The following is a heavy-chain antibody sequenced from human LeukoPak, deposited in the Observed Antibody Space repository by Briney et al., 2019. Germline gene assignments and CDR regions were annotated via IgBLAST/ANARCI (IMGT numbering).Heavy chain of an antibody. D-gene: IGHD3-3*01. J-gene: IGHJ4*02. CDR2: ISGSGGST. Sequence: PGGSLRLSCAASGFTFSSYAMSWVRQAPGKGLEWVSAISGSGGSTYYADSVKGRFTISRDNSKNTLYLQMNSLRAEGTAVYYCAKGGTIFGVVITFDYWGQGTLVTVSS. CDR1: GFTFSSYA. CDR3: AKGGTIFGVVITFDY. V-gene: IGHV3-23*01.